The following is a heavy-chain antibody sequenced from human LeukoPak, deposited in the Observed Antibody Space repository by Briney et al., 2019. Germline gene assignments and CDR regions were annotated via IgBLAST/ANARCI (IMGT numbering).Heavy chain of an antibody. D-gene: IGHD3-10*01. CDR3: ARTTMVRGVIMGDFDY. CDR1: GYSFTSYW. V-gene: IGHV5-51*01. Sequence: GESLKISCKGSGYSFTSYWIGWVRQTPGKGLEWMGIIYPGDSDTRYSPSFQGQVTISADKSISTAYLQWSSLKASDTAMYYCARTTMVRGVIMGDFDYWGQGTLVTVSS. J-gene: IGHJ4*02. CDR2: IYPGDSDT.